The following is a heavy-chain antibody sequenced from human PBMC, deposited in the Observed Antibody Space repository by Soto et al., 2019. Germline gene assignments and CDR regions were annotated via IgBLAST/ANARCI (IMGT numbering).Heavy chain of an antibody. CDR3: ASTVVLVTANPGLERTGRFEP. CDR2: TDHSGST. D-gene: IGHD2-21*02. Sequence: QVQLQQWGPGLLKPSETLSLTCAVSGGSFSGYYWSWIRQPPGKGLEWIGETDHSGSTNYNPSLKCRVTLSVDTSKTQFSLELSSVTAADTAVYYCASTVVLVTANPGLERTGRFEPWGQGTLVTVSS. V-gene: IGHV4-34*01. CDR1: GGSFSGYY. J-gene: IGHJ5*02.